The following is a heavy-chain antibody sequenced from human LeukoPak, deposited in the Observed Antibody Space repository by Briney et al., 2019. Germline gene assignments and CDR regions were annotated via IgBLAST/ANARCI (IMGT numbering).Heavy chain of an antibody. CDR3: ARDDVVRGVITYYYGMDV. V-gene: IGHV4-38-2*02. J-gene: IGHJ6*04. CDR2: IYHSGST. D-gene: IGHD3-10*01. CDR1: GYSISSGYY. Sequence: SETLSLTCAVSGYSISSGYYWGWIRQPPGKGLEWIGSIYHSGSTYYNPSLKSRVTISVDTSKNQFSLKLSPVTAADTAVYYCARDDVVRGVITYYYGMDVWGKGTTVTVSS.